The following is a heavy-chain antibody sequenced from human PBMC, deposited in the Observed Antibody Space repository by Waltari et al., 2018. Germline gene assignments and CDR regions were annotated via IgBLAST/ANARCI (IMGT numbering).Heavy chain of an antibody. CDR3: AREEEEDSSGYYD. J-gene: IGHJ4*02. D-gene: IGHD3-22*01. V-gene: IGHV3-7*03. CDR2: IKKDGSDK. Sequence: EVQLVESGGGLVQPGGSLRLSCAASGFNFSSYWMSWVSRAPGNVLEWVENIKKDGSDKYYGDSGKGRFTIPGDNAKNSLYLQMNSLRAEDTAVYYCAREEEEDSSGYYDWGQGTLVTVSS. CDR1: GFNFSSYW.